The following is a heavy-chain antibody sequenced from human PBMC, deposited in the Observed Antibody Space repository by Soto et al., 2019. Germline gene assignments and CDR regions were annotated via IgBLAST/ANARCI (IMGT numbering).Heavy chain of an antibody. V-gene: IGHV1-18*01. CDR2: ISGYNGDT. D-gene: IGHD2-8*01. CDR1: GYTFSRYG. J-gene: IGHJ6*02. Sequence: ASVKVSCKASGYTFSRYGISWVRQAPGQGLEWMGWISGYNGDTIYAQKVQGRVTMTIDTSTYTAYMELRSLTSDDTAIYYCAKNGQPPYYYYGMDFWGQGTTVTVSS. CDR3: AKNGQPPYYYYGMDF.